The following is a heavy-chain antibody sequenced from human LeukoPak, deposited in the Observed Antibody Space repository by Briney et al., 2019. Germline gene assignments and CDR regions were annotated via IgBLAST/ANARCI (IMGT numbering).Heavy chain of an antibody. CDR1: GYTFTSYD. V-gene: IGHV1-8*02. J-gene: IGHJ6*02. CDR2: MNPNSGNT. CDR3: ARGPRVVKYYYYYGMDV. Sequence: ASVKVSCKASGYTFTSYDINWARQATGQGLEWMGWMNPNSGNTGYAQKFQGRVTMTRNTSISTAYMELSSLRSEDTAVYYCARGPRVVKYYYYYGMDVWGQGTTVTVSS. D-gene: IGHD3-3*01.